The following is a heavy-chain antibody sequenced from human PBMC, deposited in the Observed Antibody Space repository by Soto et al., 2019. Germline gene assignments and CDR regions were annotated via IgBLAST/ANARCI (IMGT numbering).Heavy chain of an antibody. Sequence: GGSLRLSCAASGFTFSSYAMSWVRQAPGKGLEWVSAISGSGGSTYYADSVKGRFTISRDNSKNTLYLQMNSLRAEDTAVYYCAKDVRSALGYCSGGSCYSYYWGQGTLVTVSS. J-gene: IGHJ4*02. CDR2: ISGSGGST. CDR3: AKDVRSALGYCSGGSCYSYY. V-gene: IGHV3-23*01. CDR1: GFTFSSYA. D-gene: IGHD2-15*01.